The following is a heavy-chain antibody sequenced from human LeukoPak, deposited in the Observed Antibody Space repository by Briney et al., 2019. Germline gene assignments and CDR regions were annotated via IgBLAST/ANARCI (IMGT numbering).Heavy chain of an antibody. J-gene: IGHJ4*02. CDR3: AKAGAVVVVAAKYFDY. CDR2: ISGSGGST. V-gene: IGHV3-23*01. CDR1: GGSISSSSYY. D-gene: IGHD2-15*01. Sequence: ETLSLTCTVSGGSISSSSYYWSWVRQAPGKGLEWVSAISGSGGSTYYADSVKGRFTISRDNSKNTLYLQMNSLRAEDTAVYYCAKAGAVVVVAAKYFDYWGQGTLVTVSS.